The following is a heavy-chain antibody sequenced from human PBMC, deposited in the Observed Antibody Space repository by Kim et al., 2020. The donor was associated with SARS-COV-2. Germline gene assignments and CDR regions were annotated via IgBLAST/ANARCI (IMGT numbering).Heavy chain of an antibody. V-gene: IGHV3-33*05. CDR3: ARDGPRGAAALRYYYGMDV. CDR2: ISYDGSNK. Sequence: GGSLRLSCAASGFTFSSYGMHWVRQAPGKGLEWVAVISYDGSNKYYADSVKGRFTISRDNSKNTLYLQMNSLRAEDTAVYYCARDGPRGAAALRYYYGMDVWGQGTTVTVSS. J-gene: IGHJ6*02. CDR1: GFTFSSYG. D-gene: IGHD6-13*01.